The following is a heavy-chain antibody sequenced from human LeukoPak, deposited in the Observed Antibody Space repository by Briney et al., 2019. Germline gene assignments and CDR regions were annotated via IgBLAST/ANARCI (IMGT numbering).Heavy chain of an antibody. CDR2: INHSGST. Sequence: PSETLSLTCAVYGGSFSGYYWSWIRQPPGKGLEWIGEINHSGSTNYNPSLKSRVTISVDTSKNQFSLKLSSVTAADTAVYYCARGPRSRFDPWGQGTLVTVSS. CDR3: ARGPRSRFDP. V-gene: IGHV4-34*01. CDR1: GGSFSGYY. J-gene: IGHJ5*02.